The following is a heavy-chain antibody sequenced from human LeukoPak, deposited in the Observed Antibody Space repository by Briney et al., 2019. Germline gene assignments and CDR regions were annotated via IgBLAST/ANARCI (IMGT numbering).Heavy chain of an antibody. CDR2: ISSSSSYI. Sequence: GGSLRLSCAASGFTFSSHSMNWVRQAPGKGLEWVSSISSSSSYIYYADSVKGRFTISRDNAKNSLYLQMNSLRAEDTAVYYCARLPDPYSYGDYWGQGTLVTVSS. V-gene: IGHV3-21*01. CDR3: ARLPDPYSYGDY. D-gene: IGHD5-18*01. J-gene: IGHJ4*02. CDR1: GFTFSSHS.